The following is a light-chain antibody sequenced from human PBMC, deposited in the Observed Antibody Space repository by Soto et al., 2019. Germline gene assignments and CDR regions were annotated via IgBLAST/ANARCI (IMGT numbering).Light chain of an antibody. CDR2: DVT. V-gene: IGLV2-14*03. CDR1: SSDVGAYNY. CDR3: SSFTSNSILV. J-gene: IGLJ2*01. Sequence: QSALTQPASVSGSPGQSITISCTGTSSDVGAYNYVSWYQQHPGKAPKLMIYDVTDRPSGVSNRFSASKSGSTASLTISGLRAEDEAVYYCSSFTSNSILVFGGGTKVTVL.